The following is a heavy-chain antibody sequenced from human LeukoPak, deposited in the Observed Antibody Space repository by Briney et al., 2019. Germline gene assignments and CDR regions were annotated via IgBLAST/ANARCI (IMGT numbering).Heavy chain of an antibody. V-gene: IGHV3-30*02. CDR2: IRYDGSDK. J-gene: IGHJ5*02. D-gene: IGHD2-21*02. Sequence: GGSLRLSXAASGFNFSNYDMHWVRQAPGKGLEWVAFIRYDGSDKYYADSVKGRFTISRDNSKNTLYVQMNSLRNEDTAVYYCAKGDTSWGQGTLVTVSS. CDR1: GFNFSNYD. CDR3: AKGDTS.